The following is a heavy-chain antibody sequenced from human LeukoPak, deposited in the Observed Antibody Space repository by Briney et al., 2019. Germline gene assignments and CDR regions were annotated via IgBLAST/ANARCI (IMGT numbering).Heavy chain of an antibody. CDR2: ISSSSSYI. Sequence: GGSLRLSCAASGFTFSSYSMNWVRQAPGKGLEWVSSISSSSSYIYYADSVKGRFTISRDNAKNSLYLQMNSLRAEDTAVYYCAREGVEIAAAGSFDYWGQGTLATVSS. CDR3: AREGVEIAAAGSFDY. V-gene: IGHV3-21*01. D-gene: IGHD6-13*01. CDR1: GFTFSSYS. J-gene: IGHJ4*02.